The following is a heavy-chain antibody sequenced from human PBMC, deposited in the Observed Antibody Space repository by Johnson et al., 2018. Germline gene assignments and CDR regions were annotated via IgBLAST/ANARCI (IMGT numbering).Heavy chain of an antibody. V-gene: IGHV3-11*01. D-gene: IGHD3-3*01. CDR3: AGGLDTYDDFWNGYHAYALDV. CDR2: IRSGGSTI. Sequence: VQLVESGGGLVKXGGSXRLXCAASGFTFSDYYMTWIRQAPGKGLEWVSYIRSGGSTIYYADSVKGRFTVSRDNAKNSLYLQINSLTAADTAGYFCAGGLDTYDDFWNGYHAYALDVWGQGTTVTVSS. CDR1: GFTFSDYY. J-gene: IGHJ6*02.